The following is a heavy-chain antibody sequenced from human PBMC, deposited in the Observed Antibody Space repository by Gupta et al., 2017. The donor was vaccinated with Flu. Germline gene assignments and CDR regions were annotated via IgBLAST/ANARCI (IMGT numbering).Heavy chain of an antibody. CDR2: ISGSSRHI. J-gene: IGHJ6*02. V-gene: IGHV3-21*06. D-gene: IGHD3-3*02. Sequence: EVELEESGGGLVRPGGSLRRSCISSGFTFSSYTMSWVRQAPGKGLEWVSSISGSSRHIFYADSVKGRFAISRDNAKNSLYLQMNSLRAEDSARYYCARVQSSEDIFGVVIIGYNYHGMDVWGHGTTVTVSS. CDR1: GFTFSSYT. CDR3: ARVQSSEDIFGVVIIGYNYHGMDV.